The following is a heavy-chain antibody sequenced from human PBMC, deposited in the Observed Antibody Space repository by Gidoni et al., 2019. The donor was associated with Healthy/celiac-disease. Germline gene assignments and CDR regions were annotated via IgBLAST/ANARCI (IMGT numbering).Heavy chain of an antibody. D-gene: IGHD3-3*01. CDR3: ASSITIFGVLNYYYYGMDV. J-gene: IGHJ6*02. Sequence: EVQLVESGGGLVQPGGSLRLSCAASGFTVSSNYMSWVRQAPGKGLEWVSVIYSGGSTYYADSVKGRFTISRDNSKNTLYLQMNSLRAEDTAVYYCASSITIFGVLNYYYYGMDVWGQGTTVTVSS. CDR1: GFTVSSNY. V-gene: IGHV3-66*01. CDR2: IYSGGST.